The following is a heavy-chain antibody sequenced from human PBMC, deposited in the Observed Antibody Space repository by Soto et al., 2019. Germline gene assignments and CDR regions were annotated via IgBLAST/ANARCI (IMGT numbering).Heavy chain of an antibody. CDR3: AKSRATETTKNDETLDY. D-gene: IGHD4-4*01. J-gene: IGHJ4*02. Sequence: ASVKVSCKASGYTFTGYYMHWVRQAPGQGLEWMGWINPNSGGTNYAQKFQGWVTMTRDTSISTAYMELSRLRSDDTAVYYCAKSRATETTKNDETLDYWGQGTLVTVSS. CDR1: GYTFTGYY. CDR2: INPNSGGT. V-gene: IGHV1-2*04.